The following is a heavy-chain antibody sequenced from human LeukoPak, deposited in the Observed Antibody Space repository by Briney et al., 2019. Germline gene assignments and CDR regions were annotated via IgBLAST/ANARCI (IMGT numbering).Heavy chain of an antibody. CDR1: GYSFTTYW. J-gene: IGHJ4*02. CDR2: IYPGDPDT. D-gene: IGHD2-15*01. CDR3: ARVRDCSGGSCYSFHY. V-gene: IGHV5-51*01. Sequence: GESLKISCKGSGYSFTTYWIGWVRQMPGKGLEWMGIIYPGDPDTRYSPSFQGQVTISADESISTAYLKWSSLKASDSAMYYCARVRDCSGGSCYSFHYWGQGTLVTVSS.